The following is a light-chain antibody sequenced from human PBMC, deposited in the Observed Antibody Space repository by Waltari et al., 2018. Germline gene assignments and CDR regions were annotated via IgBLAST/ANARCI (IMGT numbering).Light chain of an antibody. CDR1: QSISSW. CDR3: QQYESFPLT. CDR2: KAS. Sequence: DIQMTQSPPTLSASVGDRVISTCRASQSISSWLAWYQQKPGKAPKLLIYKASTLESGVPSRFSGSASGTDFTLTISGLRPDDFATYSCQQYESFPLTFGGGTKVEI. V-gene: IGKV1-5*03. J-gene: IGKJ4*01.